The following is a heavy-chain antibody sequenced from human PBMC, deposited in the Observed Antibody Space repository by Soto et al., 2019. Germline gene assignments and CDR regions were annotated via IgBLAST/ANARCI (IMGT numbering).Heavy chain of an antibody. V-gene: IGHV3-23*01. J-gene: IGHJ6*03. Sequence: GSLRLSCAASGFTFSTYAMSWVRQAPGKGLEWVSKINVNGGSTYYADSVKGRFTISRDNSKNTLYLQMNSLRAEDTAVYYCAKKDYYMDVWGKGTTVTVSS. CDR1: GFTFSTYA. CDR3: AKKDYYMDV. CDR2: INVNGGST.